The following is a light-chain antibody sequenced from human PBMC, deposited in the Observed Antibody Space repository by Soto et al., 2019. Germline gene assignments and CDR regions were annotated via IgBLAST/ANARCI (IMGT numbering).Light chain of an antibody. V-gene: IGKV1-33*01. CDR2: DAF. Sequence: QMTQSPSSLSASVGDRVTITCLASQDIGNNLNWFQQKSGQAPRLLVFDAFHSDTGVPSRFSGSASGTEFTFTINNLQPEDIATYFCQQYDNVPVTFGQGTRLDIK. CDR3: QQYDNVPVT. J-gene: IGKJ5*01. CDR1: QDIGNN.